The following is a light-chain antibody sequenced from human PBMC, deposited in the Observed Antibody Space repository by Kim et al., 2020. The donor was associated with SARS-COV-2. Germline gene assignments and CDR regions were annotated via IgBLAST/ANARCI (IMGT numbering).Light chain of an antibody. Sequence: PGGTVTLTCASSTEAVTSDYYPNWFKQKPGQAPRSLIYNTDNKHSWTPARFSGSLLGGKAALTLSGVQPEDEAEYYCLLYYGRARVFGGGTQLTVL. CDR1: TEAVTSDYY. CDR3: LLYYGRARV. J-gene: IGLJ3*02. V-gene: IGLV7-43*01. CDR2: NTD.